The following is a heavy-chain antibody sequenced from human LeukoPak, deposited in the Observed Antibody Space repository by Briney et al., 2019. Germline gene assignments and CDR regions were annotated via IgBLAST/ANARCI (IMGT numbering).Heavy chain of an antibody. D-gene: IGHD5-18*01. CDR1: GFIFGGYT. V-gene: IGHV3-23*01. CDR3: AKDLSDPVMVIDS. J-gene: IGHJ4*02. CDR2: ISASGT. Sequence: PGGSLRLSCAGSGFIFGGYTMNWVRQAPGKGLEWVSTISASGTYYADPVRGRFTISRDNSRNALSLQMDNPRVEDTAVYYCAKDLSDPVMVIDSWGQGTLVTVSS.